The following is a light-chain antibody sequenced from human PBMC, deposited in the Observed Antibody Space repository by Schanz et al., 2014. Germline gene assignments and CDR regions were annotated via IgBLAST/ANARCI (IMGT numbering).Light chain of an antibody. CDR1: SSNIGSNT. CDR2: SNN. CDR3: SSYTGSTSFWV. V-gene: IGLV1-44*01. Sequence: QSALTQPPSASGTPGQRVTISCSGSSSNIGSNTVNWYQQLPGTAPKPLIYSNNQRPSGVPDRFSGSKSGTSASLAISGLQSEDESDYYCSSYTGSTSFWVFGGGTKVTVL. J-gene: IGLJ3*02.